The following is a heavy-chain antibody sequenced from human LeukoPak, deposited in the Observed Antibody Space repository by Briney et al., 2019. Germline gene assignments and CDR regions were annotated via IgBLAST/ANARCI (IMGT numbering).Heavy chain of an antibody. D-gene: IGHD6-19*01. CDR3: ARDSGWYPQFEFDY. Sequence: GGSLRPSCAASGFTFSYYYMSWIRQAPGKGLEWVSYNSSSSSYTNYADSVKGRFSISRDNSKNTLYLQMNSLRAEDTAVYYCARDSGWYPQFEFDYWGQGTLVTVSS. V-gene: IGHV3-11*06. J-gene: IGHJ4*02. CDR1: GFTFSYYY. CDR2: NSSSSSYT.